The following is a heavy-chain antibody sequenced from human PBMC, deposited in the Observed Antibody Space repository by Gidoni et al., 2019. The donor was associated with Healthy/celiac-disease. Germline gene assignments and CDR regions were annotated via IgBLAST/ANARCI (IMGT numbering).Heavy chain of an antibody. CDR2: IYYSGST. J-gene: IGHJ4*02. D-gene: IGHD4-17*01. Sequence: QVQLQESGPGLVKPSQTLSLTCTVSGGSISSGDYYWSWIRQPPGKGLEWIGYIYYSGSTYYNPSLKSRVTISVDTSKNQFSLKLSSVTAADTAVYYCARGTTTGGSRSLSHFDYWGQGTLVTVSS. CDR3: ARGTTTGGSRSLSHFDY. V-gene: IGHV4-30-4*01. CDR1: GGSISSGDYY.